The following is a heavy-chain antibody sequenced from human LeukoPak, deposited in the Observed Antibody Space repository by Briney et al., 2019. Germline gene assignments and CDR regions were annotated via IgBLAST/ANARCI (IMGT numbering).Heavy chain of an antibody. V-gene: IGHV3-9*01. CDR1: GYSFKDYG. CDR2: ISWNGGGT. J-gene: IGHJ6*02. Sequence: AGGSLRLSCAATGYSFKDYGMHWVRQPPGKGLEWVSAISWNGGGTDYADSVKGRFTIFRDNAKNSLYLQLSSLRPEDTALYYCAKHLTATNTYIFFGLDVWGQGTSVTVSS. CDR3: AKHLTATNTYIFFGLDV. D-gene: IGHD1-26*01.